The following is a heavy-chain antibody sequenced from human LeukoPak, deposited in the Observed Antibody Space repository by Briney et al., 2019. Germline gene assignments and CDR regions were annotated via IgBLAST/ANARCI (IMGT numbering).Heavy chain of an antibody. V-gene: IGHV3-53*01. D-gene: IGHD6-19*01. CDR2: TYSDDST. CDR1: GFTVISNY. Sequence: GGSLRLSCAASGFTVISNYMSWVRQAPGKGLEWLSVTYSDDSTYYADSVKGRFTIPRDNSKNTLYLQMNSLRAEDTAVYYCAGSIAVAGPYYFDYWGQGTLVTVSS. CDR3: AGSIAVAGPYYFDY. J-gene: IGHJ4*02.